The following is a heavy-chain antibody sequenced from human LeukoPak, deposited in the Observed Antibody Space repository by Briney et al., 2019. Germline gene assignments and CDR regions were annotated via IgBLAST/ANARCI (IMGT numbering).Heavy chain of an antibody. CDR2: ISSSSSYI. J-gene: IGHJ3*02. Sequence: PGGSLRLSCAASGFTFSSYSMNWVRQAPGKGLEWVSSISSSSSYIYYADSVKGRFTISRDNAKNSLYLQMNSLRAEDTALYYCARAIAGAIRAFDIWGQGTMVTVSS. V-gene: IGHV3-21*01. CDR3: ARAIAGAIRAFDI. CDR1: GFTFSSYS. D-gene: IGHD2-2*01.